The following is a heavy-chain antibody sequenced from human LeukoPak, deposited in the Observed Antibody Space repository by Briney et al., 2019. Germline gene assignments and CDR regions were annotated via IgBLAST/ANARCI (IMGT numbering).Heavy chain of an antibody. CDR3: ARVPSYCGTNGCYRWTYFDY. D-gene: IGHD2-2*01. CDR1: GFTVSNNY. J-gene: IGHJ4*02. V-gene: IGHV3-66*01. CDR2: IYSGGTT. Sequence: PGGSLRLSCAASGFTVSNNYMGWVRQAPGKGLECVSVIYSGGTTYNADSVKGRFTISRDNSKNTLYLQMNSLKAEDTAVYYCARVPSYCGTNGCYRWTYFDYWGQGTLVTVSS.